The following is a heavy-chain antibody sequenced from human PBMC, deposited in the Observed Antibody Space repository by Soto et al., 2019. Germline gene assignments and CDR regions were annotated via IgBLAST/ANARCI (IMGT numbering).Heavy chain of an antibody. CDR2: IIPILGIA. D-gene: IGHD3-22*01. V-gene: IGHV1-69*02. CDR1: GGTFSSYT. CDR3: TRVPESNRVVITVSKENYNWFDP. J-gene: IGHJ5*02. Sequence: SVKVSCKASGGTFSSYTISWVRQAPGQGLEWMGRIIPILGIANYAQKFQGRVTITADKSTSTAYMELSSLRSEDTAVYYCTRVPESNRVVITVSKENYNWFDPWGQGTLVTVSS.